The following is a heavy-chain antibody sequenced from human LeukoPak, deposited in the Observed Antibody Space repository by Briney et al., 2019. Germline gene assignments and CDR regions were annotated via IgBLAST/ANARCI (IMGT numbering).Heavy chain of an antibody. V-gene: IGHV3-7*01. J-gene: IGHJ5*02. CDR3: ARLGGETTRFDL. Sequence: GGSLRLSRAASGFTFRNYWMSWVRQAPGRGLDWVATIKQDGIVEHYVDSVKGRFTISRDNAENSLYLQMDSLRVDDTAVYYCARLGGETTRFDLWGQGALVTVSS. D-gene: IGHD1-7*01. CDR2: IKQDGIVE. CDR1: GFTFRNYW.